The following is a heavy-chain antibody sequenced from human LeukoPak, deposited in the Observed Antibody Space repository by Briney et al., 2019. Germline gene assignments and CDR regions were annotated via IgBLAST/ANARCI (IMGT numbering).Heavy chain of an antibody. Sequence: GGSLRLSCAASGFPFSNNDMQWVRQAPGKGLEWVSGISGSNGRTYYADSVKGRVTISRDNSKSTLYLQMNSLRAEDTAVYFCTKGGYFAFEFWGQGTLVTVSS. J-gene: IGHJ3*01. D-gene: IGHD2-2*03. CDR3: TKGGYFAFEF. CDR1: GFPFSNND. V-gene: IGHV3-23*01. CDR2: ISGSNGRT.